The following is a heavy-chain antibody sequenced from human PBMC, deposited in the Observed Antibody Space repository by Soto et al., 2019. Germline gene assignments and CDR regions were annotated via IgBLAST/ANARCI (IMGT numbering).Heavy chain of an antibody. CDR1: GFTFSNYW. V-gene: IGHV3-7*05. D-gene: IGHD3-10*01. Sequence: HPGGSLRLSCAASGFTFSNYWMSWVRQAPGKGPEWVANIKKDGSEKYYVDSVKGRFTISRDNAKNSLYLQMNSLRAEDTAVYYCARVQLYYYYYGLDFWGQGTTVTVSS. CDR2: IKKDGSEK. CDR3: ARVQLYYYYYGLDF. J-gene: IGHJ6*02.